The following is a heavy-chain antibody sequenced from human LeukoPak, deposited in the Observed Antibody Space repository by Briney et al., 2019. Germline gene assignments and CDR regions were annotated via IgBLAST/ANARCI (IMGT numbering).Heavy chain of an antibody. CDR2: MNPNSGNT. D-gene: IGHD1-26*01. CDR3: ARVLGSYYYYYMDV. CDR1: GYTFASYD. V-gene: IGHV1-8*01. J-gene: IGHJ6*03. Sequence: GASVKVSCKASGYTFASYDINWVRQATGQGLEWMGWMNPNSGNTGYAQKFQGRVTMTRNTSISTAYMELSSLRSEDTAVYYCARVLGSYYYYYMDVWGKGTTVTVSS.